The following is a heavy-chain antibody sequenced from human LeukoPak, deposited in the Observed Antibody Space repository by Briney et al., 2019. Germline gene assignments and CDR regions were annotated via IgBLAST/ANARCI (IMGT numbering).Heavy chain of an antibody. CDR3: ASHAYCTNGVCYPGGAAPFDY. CDR2: INHSGST. Sequence: SETLSLTCAVYGGSFSGYYWSWIRQPPGKGLEWIGEINHSGSTNYNPSLKSRITISVDTSKNQFSLKLSSVTAADTAVYYCASHAYCTNGVCYPGGAAPFDYWGQGTLVTVSS. V-gene: IGHV4-34*01. CDR1: GGSFSGYY. J-gene: IGHJ4*02. D-gene: IGHD2-8*01.